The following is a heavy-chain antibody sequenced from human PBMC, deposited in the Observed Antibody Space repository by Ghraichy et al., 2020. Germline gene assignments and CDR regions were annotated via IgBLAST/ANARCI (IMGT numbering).Heavy chain of an antibody. D-gene: IGHD3-3*01. J-gene: IGHJ4*02. CDR1: GGSISGSNYY. Sequence: TLSLTCTVSGGSISGSNYYWGWIRQPPGKGLEWIGSIYYSGNTYYNPSLKSRVTISVDTSKNQFSLKLSSVTAADTAVYFCARHSPSGSFYDFWSGTTFYYWGQGTLVTVSS. CDR3: ARHSPSGSFYDFWSGTTFYY. CDR2: IYYSGNT. V-gene: IGHV4-39*01.